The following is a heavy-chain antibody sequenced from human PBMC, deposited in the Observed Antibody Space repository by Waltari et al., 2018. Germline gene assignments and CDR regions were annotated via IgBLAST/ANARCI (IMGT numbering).Heavy chain of an antibody. CDR3: ASRDDGALGY. V-gene: IGHV3-23*03. Sequence: EVQLLESGGGLVQPGGSLRLSCAASGFTFSSYAISWVRQAPGKGREWGSVIYGGGSTYDADSVKGRFTIARDNSKNTLYLQMNSLRAEDTAVYYCASRDDGALGYWGQGTLVTVSS. J-gene: IGHJ4*02. CDR2: IYGGGST. D-gene: IGHD3-16*01. CDR1: GFTFSSYA.